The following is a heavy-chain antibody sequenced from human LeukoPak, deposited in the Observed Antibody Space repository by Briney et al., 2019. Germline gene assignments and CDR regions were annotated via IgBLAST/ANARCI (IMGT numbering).Heavy chain of an antibody. J-gene: IGHJ4*02. Sequence: GGSLRLSCAASGFTFSSYGMSWVRQAPGKRLEWVSAISGSGGSTYYADSVKGRFTISRDNSKNTLYLQMNSLRAEDTAVYYCAKDRDYYGSGSYPYWGQGTLVTVSS. CDR3: AKDRDYYGSGSYPY. CDR2: ISGSGGST. CDR1: GFTFSSYG. D-gene: IGHD3-10*01. V-gene: IGHV3-23*01.